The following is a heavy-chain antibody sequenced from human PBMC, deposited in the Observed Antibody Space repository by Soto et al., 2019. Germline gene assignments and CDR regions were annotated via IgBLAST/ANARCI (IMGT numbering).Heavy chain of an antibody. V-gene: IGHV3-23*01. D-gene: IGHD5-12*01. CDR1: AFTFSNYG. CDR3: AKENSGYEK. J-gene: IGHJ4*02. Sequence: GGSLRLSYVASAFTFSNYGMSWVRQAPGKGLEWVSAISSGGSTFYAESVKGRFTISRDNSKNTLYLQMNSLRAEDTAVYYCAKENSGYEKWGQGTLVTSPQ. CDR2: ISSGGST.